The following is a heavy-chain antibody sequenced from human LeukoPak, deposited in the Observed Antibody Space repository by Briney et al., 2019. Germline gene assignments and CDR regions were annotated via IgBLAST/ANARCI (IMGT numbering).Heavy chain of an antibody. J-gene: IGHJ3*02. V-gene: IGHV3-23*01. CDR2: ISGSGGST. Sequence: GGTLRLSCAASEFTFSNYGMSWVRQAPGEGLEWVSAISGSGGSTYYAGSVKGLFTISRDHSKNTLYLQMNSLRAEDTAVYCCAKGMYYDSSGYYCAFDIWGQGTMVTVSS. D-gene: IGHD3-22*01. CDR3: AKGMYYDSSGYYCAFDI. CDR1: EFTFSNYG.